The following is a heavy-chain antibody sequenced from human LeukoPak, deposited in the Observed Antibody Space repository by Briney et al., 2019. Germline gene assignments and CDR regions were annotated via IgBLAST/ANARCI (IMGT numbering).Heavy chain of an antibody. CDR2: IYPGDSDT. J-gene: IGHJ5*02. Sequence: GESLRISCKGSGYIFTNYWINWVRQMPGKGLEWMGIIYPGDSDTRYSPSFQGQVTISADKSISTAYLQWSSLKASDTAMYYCARAPNGGSHNWFDPWGQGTLVTVSS. CDR3: ARAPNGGSHNWFDP. V-gene: IGHV5-51*01. CDR1: GYIFTNYW. D-gene: IGHD2-15*01.